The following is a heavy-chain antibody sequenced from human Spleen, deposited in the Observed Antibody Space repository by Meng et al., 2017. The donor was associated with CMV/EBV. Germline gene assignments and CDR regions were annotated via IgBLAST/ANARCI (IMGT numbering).Heavy chain of an antibody. CDR2: IYSGGSMK. CDR3: ALHGYDYINYFDY. D-gene: IGHD5-12*01. CDR1: GFTFSSYA. V-gene: IGHV3-23*03. J-gene: IGHJ4*02. Sequence: GESLKISCAASGFTFSSYAMNWVRQAPGKGLEWVSVIYSGGSMKYYADPVKGRFTISRDNSKNTVYLQMNSLRAEDTALYYCALHGYDYINYFDYWGQGTLVTVSS.